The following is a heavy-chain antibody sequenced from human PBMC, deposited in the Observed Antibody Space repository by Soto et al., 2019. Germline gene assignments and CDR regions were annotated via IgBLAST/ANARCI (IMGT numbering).Heavy chain of an antibody. J-gene: IGHJ5*02. CDR3: ARDLIEYSSSNWFDP. Sequence: GGSLRLSCAASGFTFSSYSMNWVRQAPGKGLEWVSSISSSSSYMYYADSVKGRFTISRDNAKNSLYLQMNSLRAEDTAVYYCARDLIEYSSSNWFDPWGQGTLVTVS. D-gene: IGHD6-6*01. CDR1: GFTFSSYS. CDR2: ISSSSSYM. V-gene: IGHV3-21*01.